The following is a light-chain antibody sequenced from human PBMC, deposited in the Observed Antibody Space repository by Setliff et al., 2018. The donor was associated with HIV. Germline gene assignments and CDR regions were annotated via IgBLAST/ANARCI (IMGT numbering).Light chain of an antibody. Sequence: QSALTQPASVSGSPGQSITISCTGTSSDIGRYNLVSWYQQYPGKAPKLMIYEVSNRPSGVSNRFSGSKSGNVASLTISGLQAEDEADYYCCSNTGSNTFVFGTGTKVTVL. CDR3: CSNTGSNTFV. CDR1: SSDIGRYNL. J-gene: IGLJ1*01. V-gene: IGLV2-23*02. CDR2: EVS.